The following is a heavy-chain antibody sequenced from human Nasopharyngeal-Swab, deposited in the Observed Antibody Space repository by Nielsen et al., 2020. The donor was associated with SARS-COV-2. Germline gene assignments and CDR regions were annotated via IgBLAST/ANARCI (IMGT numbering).Heavy chain of an antibody. CDR1: GVTFSRYG. V-gene: IGHV3-30*03. CDR2: ISNDGSEE. D-gene: IGHD1-26*01. Sequence: GESLKISCTVSGVTFSRYGFNWVRQAPGKGLEWVAAISNDGSEEYYPDSVKGRFTISRDNSKKTLYLQMNGLRVEDTAVYYCAMIQDSGTYPSYFDYWGQGTLVTVSS. J-gene: IGHJ4*02. CDR3: AMIQDSGTYPSYFDY.